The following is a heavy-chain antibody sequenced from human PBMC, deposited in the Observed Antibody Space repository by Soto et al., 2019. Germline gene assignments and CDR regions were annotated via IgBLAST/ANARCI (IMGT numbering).Heavy chain of an antibody. D-gene: IGHD6-19*01. CDR2: VYYTGST. CDR3: ARSVAVPGAHIDY. V-gene: IGHV4-59*01. Sequence: SETLSLTCSVSGGSISGSYWSWIRQSPGEGLEWLGYVYYTGSTNYSPSLRSRVSISVDTSKNEFSLRLSSVTAADTAVYFCARSVAVPGAHIDYWGQGTRVTVSS. J-gene: IGHJ4*02. CDR1: GGSISGSY.